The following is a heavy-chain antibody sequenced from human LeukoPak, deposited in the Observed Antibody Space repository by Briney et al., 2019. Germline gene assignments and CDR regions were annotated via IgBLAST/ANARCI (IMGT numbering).Heavy chain of an antibody. Sequence: ASVNVSFKASGYTFTGYYMHWVRQPPGQGLEWMGWINPNGGGTNYAQKFRGRVTMTRDTSISTAYMELSRLRSDDTAVYYCAREGYDILTGSPMEDYYYYGMDVWGQGTTVTVSS. CDR3: AREGYDILTGSPMEDYYYYGMDV. V-gene: IGHV1-2*02. CDR1: GYTFTGYY. CDR2: INPNGGGT. D-gene: IGHD3-9*01. J-gene: IGHJ6*02.